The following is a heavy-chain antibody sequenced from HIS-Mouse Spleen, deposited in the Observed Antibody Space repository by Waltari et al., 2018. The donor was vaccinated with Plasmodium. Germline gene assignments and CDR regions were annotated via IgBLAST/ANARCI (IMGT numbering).Heavy chain of an antibody. CDR2: IYYSGST. CDR3: ARDRITGTSYFDY. Sequence: QLQLQESGPGLVKPSETLSLNCTVSCVSISSSSYYSGWIRQPPGKGLEWIGSIYYSGSTYYNPSLKSRVTISVDTSKNQFSLKLSSVTAADTAVYYCARDRITGTSYFDYWGQGTLVTVSS. J-gene: IGHJ4*02. CDR1: CVSISSSSYY. V-gene: IGHV4-39*07. D-gene: IGHD1-7*01.